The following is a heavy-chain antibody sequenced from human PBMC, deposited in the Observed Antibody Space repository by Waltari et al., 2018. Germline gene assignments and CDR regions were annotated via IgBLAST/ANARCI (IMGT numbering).Heavy chain of an antibody. Sequence: EVQLAESGGVVVQPGGSLRLSCRGAGLTFDDYAMRWVRQAPGEGLEVVYFISWDGYSTYYADSVKGRFVISRDNNINSLYLQMNSLRPDDTALYYCTKELRAGYNRGLDYWGQGTLVTVSS. CDR1: GLTFDDYA. D-gene: IGHD5-12*01. V-gene: IGHV3-43D*03. CDR2: ISWDGYST. CDR3: TKELRAGYNRGLDY. J-gene: IGHJ4*02.